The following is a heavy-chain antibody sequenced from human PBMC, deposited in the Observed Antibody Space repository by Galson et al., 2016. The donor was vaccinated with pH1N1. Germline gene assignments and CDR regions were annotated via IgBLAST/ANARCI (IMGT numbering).Heavy chain of an antibody. CDR2: ISSTSSNI. V-gene: IGHV3-48*04. D-gene: IGHD3-3*01. J-gene: IGHJ3*01. Sequence: SLRLSCAATAFNFKRYGMNWVRQAPGKGLEWIVYISSTSSNIHYADSVKGRFTVSRDNARNSVYLQMSSLRVEDTALYYCARDNYEFWSGYETFDLGGEGTMVTVSS. CDR1: AFNFKRYG. CDR3: ARDNYEFWSGYETFDL.